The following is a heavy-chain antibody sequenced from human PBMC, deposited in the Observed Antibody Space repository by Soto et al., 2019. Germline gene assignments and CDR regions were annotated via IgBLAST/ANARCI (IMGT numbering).Heavy chain of an antibody. J-gene: IGHJ6*02. D-gene: IGHD6-13*01. Sequence: WASVKVSCKASGYTFTGYYMHWVRQAPGQGLEWMGWINPNSGGTNYAQKFQGWVTMTRDTSISTAYMELSRLRSDDTAVYYCARERAALAAAGIKDSMDVWGQGTTVTVSS. CDR3: ARERAALAAAGIKDSMDV. CDR2: INPNSGGT. V-gene: IGHV1-2*04. CDR1: GYTFTGYY.